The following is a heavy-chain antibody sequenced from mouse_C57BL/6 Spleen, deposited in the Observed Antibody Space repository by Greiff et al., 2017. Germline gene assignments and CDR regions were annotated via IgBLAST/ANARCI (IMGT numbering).Heavy chain of an antibody. CDR1: GFTFSSYG. Sequence: EVQRVESGGDLVKPGGSLKLSCAASGFTFSSYGMSWVRQTPDKRLEWVATISSGGSYTYYPDSVKGRFTISRDNAKNTLYRQMSGLKSEDTAMYYCARHWVDYWGQGTTLTVSS. D-gene: IGHD4-1*01. CDR3: ARHWVDY. J-gene: IGHJ2*01. V-gene: IGHV5-6*01. CDR2: ISSGGSYT.